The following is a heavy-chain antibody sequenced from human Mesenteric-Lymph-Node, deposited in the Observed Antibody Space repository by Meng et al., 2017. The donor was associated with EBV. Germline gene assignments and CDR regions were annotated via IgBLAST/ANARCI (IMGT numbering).Heavy chain of an antibody. D-gene: IGHD5-24*01. Sequence: PRPASCPGHVNPSCSLSVTCPFSGGYISNSNFYWGWIRQASVKWLEWIGSIFHSGSTYCNPSLKSRVTVSVDTSKNQFSLKLNSGTTADTAMYYCARPRRWLQSEFDFWGPGTLVTVSS. CDR3: ARPRRWLQSEFDF. V-gene: IGHV4-39*01. CDR1: GGYISNSNFY. J-gene: IGHJ4*02. CDR2: IFHSGST.